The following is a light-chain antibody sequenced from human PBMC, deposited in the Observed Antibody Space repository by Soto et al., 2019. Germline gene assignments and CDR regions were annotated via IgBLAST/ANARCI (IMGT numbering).Light chain of an antibody. V-gene: IGKV1-5*01. CDR2: AAS. CDR3: QQLNSYTLT. CDR1: QSISRW. J-gene: IGKJ4*01. Sequence: DIQMTHSPSTLAASVGYRFTITCRASQSISRWLAWYQKKQGKAPKLLIYAASTLQSGVPSRFRGSGYGTDLTLTISSMKNEDFETYYCQQLNSYTLTFGGGTKVDI.